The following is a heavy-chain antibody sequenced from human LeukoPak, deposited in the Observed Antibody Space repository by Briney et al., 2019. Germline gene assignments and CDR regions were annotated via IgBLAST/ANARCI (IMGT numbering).Heavy chain of an antibody. CDR3: ARNYDYYYYYMDV. J-gene: IGHJ6*03. CDR2: INHSGST. CDR1: GGSFSGYY. Sequence: PSETLSLTCAVYGGSFSGYYWSWIRQPPGKGLEWIGEINHSGSTNYNPSLKSRVTISVDTSKNQFSLKLSSVTAADTAVYYCARNYDYYYYYMDVWGKGTTVTISS. D-gene: IGHD3-16*01. V-gene: IGHV4-34*01.